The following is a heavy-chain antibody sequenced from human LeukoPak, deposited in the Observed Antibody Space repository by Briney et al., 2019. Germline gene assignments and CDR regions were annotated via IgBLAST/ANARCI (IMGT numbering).Heavy chain of an antibody. Sequence: PSETLSLTCTVSGGSVSSGSYYWSWIRQPPGKGLEWIGYIYYSGSTNYNPSLKSRVTISVDTSKNQFSLKLSSVTAADTAVYYCQSRFLEWLLDYWGQGTLVTVSS. CDR1: GGSVSSGSYY. CDR2: IYYSGST. V-gene: IGHV4-61*01. D-gene: IGHD3-3*01. J-gene: IGHJ4*02. CDR3: QSRFLEWLLDY.